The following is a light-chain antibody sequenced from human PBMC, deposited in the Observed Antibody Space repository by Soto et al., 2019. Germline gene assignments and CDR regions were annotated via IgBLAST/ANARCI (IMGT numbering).Light chain of an antibody. J-gene: IGKJ1*01. V-gene: IGKV1-39*01. CDR3: QQSYRTPRT. CDR2: AAS. Sequence: DIQMTQSPSSLSASVGDRVTITCRASQSISSYLNWYQQKPGKAPKLLIYAASSLQSGVPSRFSGSGSGTDFTLTISSLQPEDFATYYCQQSYRTPRTFGLGPRVDIK. CDR1: QSISSY.